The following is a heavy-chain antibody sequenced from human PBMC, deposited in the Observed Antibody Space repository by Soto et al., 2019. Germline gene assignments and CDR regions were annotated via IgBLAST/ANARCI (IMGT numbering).Heavy chain of an antibody. J-gene: IGHJ5*02. Sequence: PSETLSLTCAVYGGSFSGYYWSWIRQPPGKGLEWIGEINHSGSTNYNPSLKSRVTISVDTSKNQFSLKLSSVTAADTAVYYCARGRGDYDIWGGYYTPWFGPWGQRSLVTVSS. V-gene: IGHV4-34*01. CDR3: ARGRGDYDIWGGYYTPWFGP. D-gene: IGHD3-3*01. CDR2: INHSGST. CDR1: GGSFSGYY.